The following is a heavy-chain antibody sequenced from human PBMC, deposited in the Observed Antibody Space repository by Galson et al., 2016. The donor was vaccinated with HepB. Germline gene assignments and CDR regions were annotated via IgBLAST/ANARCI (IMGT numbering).Heavy chain of an antibody. D-gene: IGHD4-23*01. Sequence: SLRLSCAASGFSFSGHWMYWVRQAPGKGLEWVANIKQDGSAKYYVDSVKGQFTISRDNAKNSLYLQMNSLRAEDTAVYFCVRDHSVVPTTAYNWFDPWGRGTLVTVSS. CDR1: GFSFSGHW. CDR3: VRDHSVVPTTAYNWFDP. J-gene: IGHJ5*02. CDR2: IKQDGSAK. V-gene: IGHV3-7*01.